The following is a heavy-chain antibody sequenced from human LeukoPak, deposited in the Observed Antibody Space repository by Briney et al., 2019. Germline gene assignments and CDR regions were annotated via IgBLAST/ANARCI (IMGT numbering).Heavy chain of an antibody. J-gene: IGHJ5*02. D-gene: IGHD1-1*01. CDR3: SRVAQSGPTGWFDP. Sequence: GGSLRLSCAASGFNLNSYMLNWVRQAPGKGLEWVSSISSTGSYIYHADSVKGGFTISRDNPGNVVYLQMDSLRAEDTAVYYCSRVAQSGPTGWFDPWGQGTLVTVSS. V-gene: IGHV3-21*01. CDR1: GFNLNSYM. CDR2: ISSTGSYI.